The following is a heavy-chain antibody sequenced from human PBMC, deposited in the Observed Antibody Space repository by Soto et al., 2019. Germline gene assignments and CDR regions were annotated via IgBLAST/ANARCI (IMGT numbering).Heavy chain of an antibody. Sequence: SGPTLVNPTQTLTLTCTFSGFSLSTSGMCVSWIRQPPGKALEWLARIDWDDDKYYSTSLKTRLTISKDTSKNQVVLTMTNMDPVDTATYYCARDSVARYYYYYGMDVWGQGTTVTVSS. CDR1: GFSLSTSGMC. CDR3: ARDSVARYYYYYGMDV. J-gene: IGHJ6*02. CDR2: IDWDDDK. V-gene: IGHV2-70*11. D-gene: IGHD2-21*01.